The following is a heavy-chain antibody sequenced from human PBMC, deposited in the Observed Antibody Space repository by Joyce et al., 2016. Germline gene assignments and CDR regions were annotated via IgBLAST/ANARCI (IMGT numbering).Heavy chain of an antibody. D-gene: IGHD3-10*01. Sequence: VQLVPSGAEVKKPGSSVKVSCKASGDNFSSYPISWVRQAPGQGPEGMGGIIPVCGPAKYTHKFQGRVTITADESTSAAYMEVTSLRYDDTAVYYCATLYGSGSYRAFDIWGQGTMVTVSS. J-gene: IGHJ3*02. CDR1: GDNFSSYP. CDR3: ATLYGSGSYRAFDI. CDR2: IIPVCGPA. V-gene: IGHV1-69*01.